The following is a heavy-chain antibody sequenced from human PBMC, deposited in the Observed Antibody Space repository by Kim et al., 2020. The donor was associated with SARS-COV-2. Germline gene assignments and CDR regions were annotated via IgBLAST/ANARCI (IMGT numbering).Heavy chain of an antibody. CDR2: IDTDGSIT. V-gene: IGHV3-74*01. CDR1: GFAFSPYW. Sequence: GGSLRLSCAVSGFAFSPYWMHWVRQVPGQGLMWVSQIDTDGSITTYAEAVLGRFSISRDNAKNTLYLQMNSLRVEDTAIYYCIRDNIQPGDLWGQGVMVTVSS. CDR3: IRDNIQPGDL. J-gene: IGHJ4*02. D-gene: IGHD3-16*01.